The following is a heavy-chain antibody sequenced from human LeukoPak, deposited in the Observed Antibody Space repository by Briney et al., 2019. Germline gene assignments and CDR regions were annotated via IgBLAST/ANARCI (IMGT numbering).Heavy chain of an antibody. D-gene: IGHD3-22*01. CDR2: FDPEDGET. V-gene: IGHV1-24*01. CDR1: GYTLTELS. J-gene: IGHJ5*02. CDR3: AAKTYYYDSSGSALGWFDP. Sequence: ASVKVSCKVSGYTLTELSMHWVRQAPGKGLEWMGGFDPEDGETIYAQKFQGRVTMTEDTSTDTAYMELSNLRSEDTAVYYCAAKTYYYDSSGSALGWFDPWGQGTLVTVSS.